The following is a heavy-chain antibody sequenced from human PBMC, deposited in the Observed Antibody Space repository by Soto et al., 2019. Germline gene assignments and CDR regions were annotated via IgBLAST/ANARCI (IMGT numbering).Heavy chain of an antibody. D-gene: IGHD3-9*01. CDR2: ISGSGDST. Sequence: EVQLLESGGGLVQPGGSLRLSCAASGFTFNNYAMSWVRRAPGKGLEWVSSISGSGDSTYYADSVKGRFTILRDNSKNILYLQMNSLRVEDTAVFYCAKEGQYGVLAGYYYYWGQGTLLTVST. CDR1: GFTFNNYA. CDR3: AKEGQYGVLAGYYYY. J-gene: IGHJ4*02. V-gene: IGHV3-23*01.